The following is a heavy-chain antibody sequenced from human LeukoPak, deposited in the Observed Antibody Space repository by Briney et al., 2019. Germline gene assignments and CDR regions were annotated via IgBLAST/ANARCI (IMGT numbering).Heavy chain of an antibody. CDR1: GGSFSGYY. CDR3: ARGPFNYYDSSGYPRGYFDY. Sequence: PSETLSLTCAVYGGSFSGYYWSWIRQPPRKGLEWIGEINHSGSTNYNPSLKSRVTISVDTSKNQFSLKLSSVTAADTAVYYCARGPFNYYDSSGYPRGYFDYWGQGTLVTVSS. V-gene: IGHV4-34*01. J-gene: IGHJ4*02. D-gene: IGHD3-22*01. CDR2: INHSGST.